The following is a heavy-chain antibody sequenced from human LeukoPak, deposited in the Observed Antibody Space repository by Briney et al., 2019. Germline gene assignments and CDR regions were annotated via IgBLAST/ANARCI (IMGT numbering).Heavy chain of an antibody. CDR2: INPNSGGT. Sequence: ASVKVSRKASGYTFTGYYMHWVRQAPGQGLEWMGWINPNSGGTNYAQKFQGRVTMTRDTSISTAYMELSRLRSDDTAVYYCARVRTIFGVVIRYYYYGMDVWGQGTTVTVSS. J-gene: IGHJ6*02. CDR1: GYTFTGYY. V-gene: IGHV1-2*02. CDR3: ARVRTIFGVVIRYYYYGMDV. D-gene: IGHD3-3*01.